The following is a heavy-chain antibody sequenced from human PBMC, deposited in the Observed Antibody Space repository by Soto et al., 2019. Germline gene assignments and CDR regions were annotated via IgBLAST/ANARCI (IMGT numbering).Heavy chain of an antibody. CDR1: GYTFTSYG. CDR2: ISAYNGNT. CDR3: AREGHYYDSSGYYRYFDY. V-gene: IGHV1-18*01. Sequence: ASVKVSCTASGYTFTSYGISWVRQAPGQGLEWMGWISAYNGNTNYAQKLQGRVTMTTDTSTSTAYMELRSLRSDDTAVYYCAREGHYYDSSGYYRYFDYWGQGTLVTVSS. J-gene: IGHJ4*02. D-gene: IGHD3-22*01.